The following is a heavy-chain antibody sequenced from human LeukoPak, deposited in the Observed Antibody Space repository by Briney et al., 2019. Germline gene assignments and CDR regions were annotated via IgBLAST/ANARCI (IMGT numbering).Heavy chain of an antibody. CDR2: ISGSGGST. CDR1: GFTFSSYA. CDR3: AKGYYGSGSRNYFDY. V-gene: IGHV3-23*01. Sequence: GGSLRLSCAASGFTFSSYAMSWVRQAPGKGLEWVSAISGSGGSTYYADSVKGRFTISRDNSKNALYLQMNSLRAEDTAVYYCAKGYYGSGSRNYFDYWGQGTLVTVSS. J-gene: IGHJ4*02. D-gene: IGHD3-10*01.